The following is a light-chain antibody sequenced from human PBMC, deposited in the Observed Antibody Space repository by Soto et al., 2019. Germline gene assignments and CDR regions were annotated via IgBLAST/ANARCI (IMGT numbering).Light chain of an antibody. V-gene: IGKV3-15*01. CDR3: QQYNNWPPVT. CDR1: QSVSSN. CDR2: GAS. Sequence: EIVVTQSRTTLSVSPGRRSTLPCRASQSVSSNLAWYQQKPGQAPRLIXYGASTRATGIPARFSGSGSGTEFTLTISSLQSQDFAVYYCQQYNNWPPVTFGQGTRLEIK. J-gene: IGKJ5*01.